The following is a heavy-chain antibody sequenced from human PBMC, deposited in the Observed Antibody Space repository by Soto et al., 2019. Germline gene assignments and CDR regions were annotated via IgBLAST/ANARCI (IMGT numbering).Heavy chain of an antibody. D-gene: IGHD4-4*01. V-gene: IGHV3-48*03. Sequence: EVQLVESGGGLVQPGGSLRLSCAASGFTFISYEMNWVRQAPGKGLEWVSYINSDGTTIYYADSVKGRFTVSRDNAENSLYLQMNRLRAEDTAVYYCARVNRATVTTHPYLDYWGQGTLVTVSS. CDR1: GFTFISYE. CDR3: ARVNRATVTTHPYLDY. CDR2: INSDGTTI. J-gene: IGHJ4*02.